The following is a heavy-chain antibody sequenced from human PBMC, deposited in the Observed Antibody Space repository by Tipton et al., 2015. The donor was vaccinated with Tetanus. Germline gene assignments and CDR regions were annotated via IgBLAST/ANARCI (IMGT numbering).Heavy chain of an antibody. CDR3: VRRWCCTQYYFGRDV. Sequence: SLRLSCAASGFTFSSFGISWVRQAPGKGLEWVANINQDGSAEFYVDSVKGRFTISRDNSKNSLSLQMNSLRADDTAVYYCVRRWCCTQYYFGRDVWGQGSTVCVSS. V-gene: IGHV3-7*01. J-gene: IGHJ6*02. CDR1: GFTFSSFG. CDR2: INQDGSAE. D-gene: IGHD2/OR15-2a*01.